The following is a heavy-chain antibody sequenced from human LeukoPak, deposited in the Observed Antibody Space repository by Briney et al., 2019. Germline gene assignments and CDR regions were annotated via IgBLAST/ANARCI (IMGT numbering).Heavy chain of an antibody. D-gene: IGHD2-15*01. CDR2: ISYDGSNK. CDR1: GFSFRSYW. V-gene: IGHV3-30*03. J-gene: IGHJ4*02. Sequence: GGSLRLSCAASGFSFRSYWMHWVRQAPGKGLEWVAVISYDGSNKYYADSVKGRFTISRDNSKNTLYLQMNSLRAEDTAVYYCARQSLNCSGGSCYAYFDYWGQGTLVTVSS. CDR3: ARQSLNCSGGSCYAYFDY.